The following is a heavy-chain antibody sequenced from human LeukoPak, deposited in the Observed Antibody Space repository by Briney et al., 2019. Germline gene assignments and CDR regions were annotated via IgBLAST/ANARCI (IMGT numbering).Heavy chain of an antibody. D-gene: IGHD4-17*01. V-gene: IGHV4-59*12. J-gene: IGHJ5*02. Sequence: SETLSLTCTGSGGSISSFYWSWIRQPPGKGLEWIGNIYHNEITNYNPSLKSRVTISVDTSKNQFSLKLSSVTAADTAVYYCARTITTVTTGNCWFDPWGQGTLVTVSS. CDR1: GGSISSFY. CDR2: IYHNEIT. CDR3: ARTITTVTTGNCWFDP.